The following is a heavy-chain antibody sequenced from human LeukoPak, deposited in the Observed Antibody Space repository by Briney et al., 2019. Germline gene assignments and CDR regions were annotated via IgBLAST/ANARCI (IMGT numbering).Heavy chain of an antibody. CDR3: ARSSGYYLYYFDY. D-gene: IGHD3-22*01. CDR2: IYTSGST. CDR1: GGSISSGSYY. V-gene: IGHV4-61*02. Sequence: SETLSLTCTVSGGSISSGSYYWSWIRQPAGKGLEWIGRIYTSGSTNYNPSLKSRVTISVYTSKNQFSLKLSSVTAADTAVYYCARSSGYYLYYFDYWGQGTLVTVSS. J-gene: IGHJ4*02.